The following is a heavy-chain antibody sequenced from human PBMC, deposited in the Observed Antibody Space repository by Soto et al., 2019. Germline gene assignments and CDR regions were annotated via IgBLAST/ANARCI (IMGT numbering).Heavy chain of an antibody. CDR1: GFSVSTNY. CDR2: IYAGGSA. V-gene: IGHV3-53*01. Sequence: GGSLRLSCAASGFSVSTNYMSWVRQAPDKGLEWVSVIYAGGSAYYADSVKGRFTISRDNSKNTLYLQMNSLRAEDTAVYYCAKDTGRITGTKGTFDPWGQGTLVTVSS. J-gene: IGHJ5*02. D-gene: IGHD1-7*01. CDR3: AKDTGRITGTKGTFDP.